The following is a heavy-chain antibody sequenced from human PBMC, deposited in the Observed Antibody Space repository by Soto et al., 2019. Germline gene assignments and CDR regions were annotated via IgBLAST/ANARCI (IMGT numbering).Heavy chain of an antibody. V-gene: IGHV1-69*13. CDR3: ARGFEGPMLVSTSTGAYDVMAV. D-gene: IGHD5-12*01. J-gene: IGHJ6*02. CDR1: GGTFSSYG. Sequence: SVKVSCKASGGTFSSYGISWVRQAPGQGLEWMGGIIPIFGTANYAQKFQGRVTITADESTSTAYMELSSLRSEDTAVYYCARGFEGPMLVSTSTGAYDVMAVWGQGTTVPVSS. CDR2: IIPIFGTA.